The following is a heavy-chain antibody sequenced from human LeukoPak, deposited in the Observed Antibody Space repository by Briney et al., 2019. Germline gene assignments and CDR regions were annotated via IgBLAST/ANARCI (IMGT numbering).Heavy chain of an antibody. Sequence: GGSLRLSCAASGFTFSSYSMNWVRQAPGKGLEWVSSISSSSSYIYYADSVKGRFTISRDNAKNSLYLQMNSLRAEDTAVYYCAREVRSSSWSPHFDYWGQGTLVTVSS. D-gene: IGHD6-13*01. V-gene: IGHV3-21*01. CDR1: GFTFSSYS. CDR2: ISSSSSYI. CDR3: AREVRSSSWSPHFDY. J-gene: IGHJ4*02.